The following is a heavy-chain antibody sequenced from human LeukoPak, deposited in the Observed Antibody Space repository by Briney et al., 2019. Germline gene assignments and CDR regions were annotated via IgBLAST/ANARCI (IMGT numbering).Heavy chain of an antibody. CDR1: GYSISSGYY. CDR2: TYHSGST. Sequence: SETLSLTCAVSGYSISSGYYWGWIRQPPGKGLEWIGSTYHSGSTYYNPSLKSRVTISVDTSKNQFSLKLSSVTAAGTAVYYCARGNVDIVATIFDYWGQGTLVTVSS. CDR3: ARGNVDIVATIFDY. V-gene: IGHV4-38-2*01. J-gene: IGHJ4*02. D-gene: IGHD5-12*01.